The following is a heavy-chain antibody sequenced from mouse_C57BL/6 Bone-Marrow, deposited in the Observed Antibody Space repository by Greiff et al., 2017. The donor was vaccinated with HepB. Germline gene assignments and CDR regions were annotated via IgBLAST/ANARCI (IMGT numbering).Heavy chain of an antibody. V-gene: IGHV14-4*01. CDR2: IDPENGDT. Sequence: VQLQQSGAELVRPGASVKLSCTASGFNIKDDYMHWVKQRPEQGLEWIGWIDPENGDTKYASKFQGKATITADTSSNTAYLQLSSLTSEDTAVYYCTTPYGNYVGDYFDYWGQGTTLTVFS. CDR3: TTPYGNYVGDYFDY. D-gene: IGHD2-1*01. CDR1: GFNIKDDY. J-gene: IGHJ2*01.